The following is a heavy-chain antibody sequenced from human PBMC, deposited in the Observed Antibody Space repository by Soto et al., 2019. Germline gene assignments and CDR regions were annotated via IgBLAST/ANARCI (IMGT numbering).Heavy chain of an antibody. J-gene: IGHJ6*02. D-gene: IGHD3-22*01. CDR3: ARYTYYYDSSDYGMDV. Sequence: GESLKISCKGSGYSFTSYWISWVRQMPGKGLEWMGIIYPGDSDTRYSPSFQGQVTISADKSISTAYLQWSSLKASDTAMYYCARYTYYYDSSDYGMDVWGQGTTVTVSS. V-gene: IGHV5-51*01. CDR1: GYSFTSYW. CDR2: IYPGDSDT.